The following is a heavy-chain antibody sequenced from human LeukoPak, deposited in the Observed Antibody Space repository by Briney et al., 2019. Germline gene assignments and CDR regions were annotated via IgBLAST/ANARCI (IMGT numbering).Heavy chain of an antibody. J-gene: IGHJ6*03. V-gene: IGHV3-21*01. Sequence: GWSLRLSCAASGFTFSSYAMSWVRQAAGRGLEWVSSISSSSSYIYYADSVKGRFIISRDNSKNSLYLQMNSLRAEDTAVYYCEKDQKRGYSYGYLFYYYYMDVWGKGTTVTISS. CDR3: EKDQKRGYSYGYLFYYYYMDV. CDR2: ISSSSSYI. CDR1: GFTFSSYA. D-gene: IGHD5-18*01.